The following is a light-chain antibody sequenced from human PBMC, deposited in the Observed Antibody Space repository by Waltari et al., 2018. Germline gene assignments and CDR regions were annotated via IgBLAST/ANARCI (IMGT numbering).Light chain of an antibody. J-gene: IGKJ1*01. CDR3: QQNNNWPKT. V-gene: IGKV3-15*01. CDR1: QSVSSS. CDR2: GAS. Sequence: EIVMTQSPATLSVSPGERATLSCRASQSVSSSLAWYQQKPGQAPRRLIYGASTRATGIPARFSGSGSGTEFILTISSLQSEDFAVYYCQQNNNWPKTFGQGTKVEIK.